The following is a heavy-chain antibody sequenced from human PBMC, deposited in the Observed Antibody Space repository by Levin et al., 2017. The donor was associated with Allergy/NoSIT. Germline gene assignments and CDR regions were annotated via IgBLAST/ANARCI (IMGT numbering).Heavy chain of an antibody. J-gene: IGHJ3*02. Sequence: GSLRLSCAASGFTFSSYGLHWVRQAPGKGLEWVAVISSDGRKKFYADSVKGRFTISRDNSMTTLDLQMNSLRAEDTAVYYCAKDVYGSGWYPLGDDAVEMWGQGTKVSVS. CDR2: ISSDGRKK. D-gene: IGHD6-19*01. CDR3: AKDVYGSGWYPLGDDAVEM. V-gene: IGHV3-30*18. CDR1: GFTFSSYG.